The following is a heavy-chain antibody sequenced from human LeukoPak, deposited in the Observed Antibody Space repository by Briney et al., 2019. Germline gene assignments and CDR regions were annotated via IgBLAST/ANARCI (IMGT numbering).Heavy chain of an antibody. D-gene: IGHD3-10*01. J-gene: IGHJ5*02. CDR1: GGSINSYY. V-gene: IGHV4-4*07. CDR3: AKNYYGSGSYWGKRYNWFDP. Sequence: SETLSLTCTVSGGSINSYYWSWIRQPAGKGLEWIGRIYTSGSNNYNPSLKSRCTMSVDTSLNQSTLKLSSVTAADTTVYYCAKNYYGSGSYWGKRYNWFDPWGQGTLVTVSS. CDR2: IYTSGSN.